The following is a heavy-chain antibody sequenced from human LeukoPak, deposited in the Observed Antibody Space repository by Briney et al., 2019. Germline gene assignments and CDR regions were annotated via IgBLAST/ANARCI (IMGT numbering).Heavy chain of an antibody. CDR3: ARAGVVPAGRGFYWFDP. Sequence: PSETLSLTCTVSGGSISSYYWSWIRQPPGKGLEWIGYIYYSGSTNYNPSLKSRVAISVDTSKNQFSLKLSSVTAGDTAVYYCARAGVVPAGRGFYWFDPWGQGTLVTISS. V-gene: IGHV4-59*01. J-gene: IGHJ5*02. CDR2: IYYSGST. D-gene: IGHD2-2*01. CDR1: GGSISSYY.